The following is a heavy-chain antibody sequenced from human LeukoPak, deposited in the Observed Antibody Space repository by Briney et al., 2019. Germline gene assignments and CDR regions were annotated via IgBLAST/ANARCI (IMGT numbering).Heavy chain of an antibody. CDR1: GFTFSSYA. CDR3: ARSGFISGAGAFDL. V-gene: IGHV3-23*01. D-gene: IGHD2-8*02. CDR2: ISGSGGST. J-gene: IGHJ3*01. Sequence: GGSLRLSCAASGFTFSSYAMSWVRQAPGKGLEWVSAISGSGGSTYYADSVKGRFTISRDNSKNTLYLQMNSLRAEDTAVYYCARSGFISGAGAFDLWGQGTMVTVSP.